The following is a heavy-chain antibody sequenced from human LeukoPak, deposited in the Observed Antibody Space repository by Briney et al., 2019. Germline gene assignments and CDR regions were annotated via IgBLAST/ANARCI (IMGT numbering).Heavy chain of an antibody. CDR2: INPNSGGT. CDR3: ARGASFLLQYYDFI. D-gene: IGHD3-3*01. J-gene: IGHJ3*02. V-gene: IGHV1-2*02. Sequence: ASVKVSCKASGYTFTGYYMRWVRQAPGQGLEWMGWINPNSGGTNYAQKFQGRVTMTRDTSISTAYMELSRLRSDDTAVYYCARGASFLLQYYDFIWGQGTMVTVSS. CDR1: GYTFTGYY.